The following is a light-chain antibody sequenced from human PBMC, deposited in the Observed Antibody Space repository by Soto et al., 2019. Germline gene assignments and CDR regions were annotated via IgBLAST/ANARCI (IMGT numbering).Light chain of an antibody. Sequence: LTQPRSVSGSPGQSVTISCTGTSSDVGAYNYVSWYQQHPAKAPNPMIYDVSKRPSGVPDRFSGSKSGNTASLTISGLQAEDEGDYYCCSYTNSAYVFGTGTKVTVL. J-gene: IGLJ1*01. CDR3: CSYTNSAYV. CDR2: DVS. CDR1: SSDVGAYNY. V-gene: IGLV2-11*01.